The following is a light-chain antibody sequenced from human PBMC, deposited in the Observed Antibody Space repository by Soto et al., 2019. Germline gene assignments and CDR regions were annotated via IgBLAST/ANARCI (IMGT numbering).Light chain of an antibody. J-gene: IGKJ1*01. Sequence: EIVMTQSPGTLSVSPGERVIFSCRASQSVSNNYLAWYQQKPGQAPRLLIYGASNRATGIPDRFSGSGSGTDFTLTISRLEPEDFAVYYCQQYGSSGTFGQGTKVDIK. CDR3: QQYGSSGT. CDR1: QSVSNNY. CDR2: GAS. V-gene: IGKV3-20*01.